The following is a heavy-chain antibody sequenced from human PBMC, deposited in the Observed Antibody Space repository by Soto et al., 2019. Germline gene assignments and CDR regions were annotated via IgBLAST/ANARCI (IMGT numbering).Heavy chain of an antibody. CDR2: ISGSGGST. Sequence: PGGSLRLSCAASGFTFSSYAMSWVRQAPGKGLEWVSAISGSGGSTYYADSVKGRFTISRDNSKNMLYLQMNSLRAEDTAVYYCAKDSGQLGYCSGGSCYTYYYYGMDVWGQGTTVTVSS. V-gene: IGHV3-23*01. CDR1: GFTFSSYA. J-gene: IGHJ6*02. D-gene: IGHD2-15*01. CDR3: AKDSGQLGYCSGGSCYTYYYYGMDV.